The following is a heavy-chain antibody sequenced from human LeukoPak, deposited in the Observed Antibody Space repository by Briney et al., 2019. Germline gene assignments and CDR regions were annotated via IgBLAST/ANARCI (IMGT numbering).Heavy chain of an antibody. J-gene: IGHJ4*02. D-gene: IGHD2-2*01. CDR1: GGSISSGGYY. CDR3: ARGPRYCSSTSCYRYYFDY. V-gene: IGHV4-34*01. Sequence: KPSETLSLTCAVSGGSISSGGYYWSWIRQPPGKGLEWIGEINHSGSTNYNPSLKSRVTISVDTSKNQFSLKLSSVTAADTAVYYCARGPRYCSSTSCYRYYFDYWGQGTLVTVSS. CDR2: INHSGST.